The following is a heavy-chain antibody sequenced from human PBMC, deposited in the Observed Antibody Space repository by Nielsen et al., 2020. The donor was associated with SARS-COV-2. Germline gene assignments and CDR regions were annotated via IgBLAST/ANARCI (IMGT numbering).Heavy chain of an antibody. D-gene: IGHD1-26*01. CDR1: GFTFSSYG. J-gene: IGHJ6*03. Sequence: EGSLRLSCAASGFTFSSYGMNWVRQAPGKGLEWVSYISSSSSTIYYADSVKGRFTISRDNAKNSLYLQMNSLRDEDTAVYYCARVGATTKYYYYYMDVWGKGTTVTVSS. CDR2: ISSSSSTI. V-gene: IGHV3-48*02. CDR3: ARVGATTKYYYYYMDV.